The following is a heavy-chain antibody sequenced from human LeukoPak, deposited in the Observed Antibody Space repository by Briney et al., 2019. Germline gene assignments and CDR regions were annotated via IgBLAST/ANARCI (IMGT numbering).Heavy chain of an antibody. D-gene: IGHD3-22*01. CDR2: IIPIFGTA. Sequence: EASVKVSCKASGGTFSSYAISWVRQAPGKGLEWMGGIIPIFGTANYAQKFQGRVTITADESTSTAYMELSSLGSEDTAVYFCARAYYHDTSSYQGFDFWGQGTLVTVSS. CDR1: GGTFSSYA. J-gene: IGHJ4*02. CDR3: ARAYYHDTSSYQGFDF. V-gene: IGHV1-69*13.